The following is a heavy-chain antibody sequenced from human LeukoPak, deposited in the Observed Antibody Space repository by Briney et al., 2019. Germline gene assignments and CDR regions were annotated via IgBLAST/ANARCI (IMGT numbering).Heavy chain of an antibody. CDR1: GGSISSYY. V-gene: IGHV4-59*08. D-gene: IGHD6-13*01. J-gene: IGHJ6*02. CDR3: AKFPGIAAAGYGMDV. CDR2: IYYSGST. Sequence: SETLSLTCTVSGGSISSYYWSWIRQPPGKGLEWIGYIYYSGSTNYNPSLKSRVTISVDTSKNQFSLKLSSVTAADTAVYYCAKFPGIAAAGYGMDVWGQGTTVTVSS.